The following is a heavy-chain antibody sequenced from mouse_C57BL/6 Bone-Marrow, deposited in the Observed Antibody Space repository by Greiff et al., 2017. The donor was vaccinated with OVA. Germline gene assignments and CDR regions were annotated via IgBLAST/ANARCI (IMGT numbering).Heavy chain of an antibody. V-gene: IGHV1-53*01. D-gene: IGHD2-4*01. CDR3: ARRGLRRGYFDV. CDR2: INPSNGGT. CDR1: GYTFTSYW. Sequence: QVQLQQPGTELVKPGASVKLSCKASGYTFTSYWMHWVKQRPGQGLEWIGNINPSNGGTNYNEKFKSKATLTVDKSSITAYMQLSSLASEASAVYYGARRGLRRGYFDVWGTGTTVTVSS. J-gene: IGHJ1*03.